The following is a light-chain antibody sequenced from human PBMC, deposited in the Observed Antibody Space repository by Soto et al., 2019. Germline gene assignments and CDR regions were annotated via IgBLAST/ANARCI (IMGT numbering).Light chain of an antibody. V-gene: IGLV1-47*01. CDR3: AVWDDSLSGVV. CDR2: GNN. Sequence: QPVLTQPPSASGTPGQTVTISSSGSSSNIGSNYVFWYQHLPGTATKLLIYGNNQRPSGVPDRFSGSRSGTSASLAISGLRPEDEADYYCAVWDDSLSGVVFGGGTKVTVL. CDR1: SSNIGSNY. J-gene: IGLJ3*02.